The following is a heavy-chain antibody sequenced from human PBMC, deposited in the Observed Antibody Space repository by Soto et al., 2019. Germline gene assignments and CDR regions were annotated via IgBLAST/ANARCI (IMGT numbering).Heavy chain of an antibody. Sequence: GGSLRLSXAASGFTFSSYGMHWVRQAPGKGLEWVAVIWYDGSNKYYADSVKGRFTISRDNSKNTLYLQMNSLRAEDTAVYYCARDFYGGSYYVGYWGQGTLVTVSS. V-gene: IGHV3-33*01. D-gene: IGHD1-26*01. J-gene: IGHJ4*02. CDR2: IWYDGSNK. CDR1: GFTFSSYG. CDR3: ARDFYGGSYYVGY.